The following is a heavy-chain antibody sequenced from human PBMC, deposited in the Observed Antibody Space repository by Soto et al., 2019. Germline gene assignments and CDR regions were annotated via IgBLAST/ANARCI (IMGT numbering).Heavy chain of an antibody. CDR1: GGSISSSSYY. J-gene: IGHJ4*02. V-gene: IGHV4-39*01. Sequence: QLQLQESGPGLVKPSETLSLTCTVSGGSISSSSYYWAWVRQPPGKGLEWIGSIYYSGTTYYNPSLKSRVTIPEDTSTNQSSRKLSSVTAADTAVFYCARLIRCKTSSCYFDSWGQGTLVTVSS. D-gene: IGHD6-13*01. CDR2: IYYSGTT. CDR3: ARLIRCKTSSCYFDS.